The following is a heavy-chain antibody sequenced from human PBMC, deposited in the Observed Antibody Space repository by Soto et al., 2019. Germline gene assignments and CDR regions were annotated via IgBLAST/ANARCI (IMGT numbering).Heavy chain of an antibody. J-gene: IGHJ4*02. D-gene: IGHD6-6*01. CDR1: GGTFSSYA. Sequence: QVQLVQSGAEVKKPGSSVKVSCKASGGTFSSYAISWVRQAPGQGLEWMGGIIPIFGTANYAQKFQGRVTITADESTSTDYMELSSLRSEDTAVYYCARDKVAARLSTFDYWGQGTLVTVSS. V-gene: IGHV1-69*01. CDR2: IIPIFGTA. CDR3: ARDKVAARLSTFDY.